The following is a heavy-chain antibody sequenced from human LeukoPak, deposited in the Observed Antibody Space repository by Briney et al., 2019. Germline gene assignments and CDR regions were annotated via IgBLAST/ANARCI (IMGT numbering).Heavy chain of an antibody. D-gene: IGHD1-26*01. CDR2: IYYSGST. V-gene: IGHV4-59*01. Sequence: PSETLSLTCTVSGGSTSSYYWSWIRQPPGKGLEWIGYIYYSGSTNYNPSLKSRVTISVDTSKNQFSLKLSSVTAADTAVYYCARVGWEPLDAFDIWGQGTMVTVSS. CDR3: ARVGWEPLDAFDI. J-gene: IGHJ3*02. CDR1: GGSTSSYY.